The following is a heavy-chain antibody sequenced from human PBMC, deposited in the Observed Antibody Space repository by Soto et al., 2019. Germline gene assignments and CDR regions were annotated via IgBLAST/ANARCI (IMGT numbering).Heavy chain of an antibody. CDR3: AKELFSGGSYPNWFDP. CDR1: GFSFRSYG. CDR2: ISYDGSNQ. Sequence: QVHLVESGGGVVQPGKSLRLSCEASGFSFRSYGLHWVRQAPGKGLEWIGLISYDGSNQFYADSVRGRFTISRDNSNNTLYLQMTSLRVEDTAVYYCAKELFSGGSYPNWFDPWGHGTLVTVSS. V-gene: IGHV3-30*18. J-gene: IGHJ5*02. D-gene: IGHD1-26*01.